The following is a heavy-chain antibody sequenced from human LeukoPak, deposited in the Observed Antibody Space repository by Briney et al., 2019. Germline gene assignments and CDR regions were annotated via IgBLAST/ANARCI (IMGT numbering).Heavy chain of an antibody. J-gene: IGHJ4*02. Sequence: GGSLRLSCAASGFTFSSYAMHWVRQAPGEGLEWVAVISYDGSNKYYADSVKGRFTISRDNSKNTLYLQMNSLRAEDTAVYYCARVPHCSSTSCYEVGATTHPDYWGQGTLVTVSS. CDR1: GFTFSSYA. CDR3: ARVPHCSSTSCYEVGATTHPDY. D-gene: IGHD2-2*01. V-gene: IGHV3-30-3*01. CDR2: ISYDGSNK.